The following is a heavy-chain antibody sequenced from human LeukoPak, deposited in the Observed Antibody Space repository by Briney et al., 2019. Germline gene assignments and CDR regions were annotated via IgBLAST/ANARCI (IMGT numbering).Heavy chain of an antibody. CDR1: GYPFTDYY. CDR3: AREVGEYCGGDCPFQH. Sequence: ASVKVSCKASGYPFTDYYMHWVRQAPGQGLEWMGWINPNSGGTNYAQKFQGRVTMTRDTSISTAYMELSRLRSDDTAVYYCAREVGEYCGGDCPFQHWGQGTLVTVSS. CDR2: INPNSGGT. D-gene: IGHD2-21*02. V-gene: IGHV1-2*02. J-gene: IGHJ1*01.